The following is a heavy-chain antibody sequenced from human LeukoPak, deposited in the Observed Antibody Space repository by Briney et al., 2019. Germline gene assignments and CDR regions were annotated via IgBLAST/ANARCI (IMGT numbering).Heavy chain of an antibody. CDR1: GYTFTGYY. CDR3: ARDGGVSSGYTPKSFDY. Sequence: ASVKVSCKASGYTFTGYYMHWVRQAPGQGLEWMGRINPNSGGTNYAQKFQGRVTMTRDTSISTAYMELNRLRSDDTAVYYCARDGGVSSGYTPKSFDYWGQGTLVTVSS. D-gene: IGHD3-22*01. J-gene: IGHJ4*02. V-gene: IGHV1-2*06. CDR2: INPNSGGT.